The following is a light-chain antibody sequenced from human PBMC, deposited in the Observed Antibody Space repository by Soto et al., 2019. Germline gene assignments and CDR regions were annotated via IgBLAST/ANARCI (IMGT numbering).Light chain of an antibody. CDR2: GTS. V-gene: IGKV3-20*01. CDR1: QTVGTNF. CDR3: QHYSRTLPWT. Sequence: DIVLTQSPGTLSLSPGERATLSCRAIQTVGTNFLAWYQQKPGQAPRLLMFGTSNRATDIPDRFGGSGSGTDFTLTISRLEPEDVAVYYCQHYSRTLPWTFGQGTKVDIK. J-gene: IGKJ1*01.